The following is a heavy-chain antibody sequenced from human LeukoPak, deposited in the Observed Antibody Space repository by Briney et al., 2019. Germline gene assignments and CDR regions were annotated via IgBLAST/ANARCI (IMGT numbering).Heavy chain of an antibody. CDR3: AKGRSYCSGGSCYPDAFDI. CDR2: ISYDGSNK. D-gene: IGHD2-15*01. V-gene: IGHV3-30*18. CDR1: GFTFSSYG. J-gene: IGHJ3*02. Sequence: GRSLRLSCAASGFTFSSYGMHWVRQAPGKGLEWVAVISYDGSNKYYADSVKGRFTISRDNSKNALYLQMNSLRAEDTAVYYCAKGRSYCSGGSCYPDAFDIWGQGTMVTVSS.